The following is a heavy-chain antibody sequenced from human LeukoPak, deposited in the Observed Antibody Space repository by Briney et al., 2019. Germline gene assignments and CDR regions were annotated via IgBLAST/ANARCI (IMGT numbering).Heavy chain of an antibody. CDR2: IGGDGSLT. CDR1: GFTFSTHW. V-gene: IGHV3-74*01. J-gene: IGHJ6*02. D-gene: IGHD3-10*01. Sequence: GGSLRLSCAASGFTFSTHWMYWVRQAPGRELVWVSRIGGDGSLTSYVDSVKGRFTISRDNAKDTLYLQMTSLRVEDTAVYSCASLLTPYHGSGGGGMDVWGQGTTVTVSS. CDR3: ASLLTPYHGSGGGGMDV.